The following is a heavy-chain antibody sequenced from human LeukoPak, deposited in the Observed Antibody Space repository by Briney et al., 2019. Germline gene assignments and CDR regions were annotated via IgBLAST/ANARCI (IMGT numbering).Heavy chain of an antibody. CDR2: ISWDGGST. J-gene: IGHJ4*02. CDR1: GFTFDDYA. D-gene: IGHD2-8*02. Sequence: QPGGSLRLSCAASGFTFDDYAMHWVRQAPGKGLEWVSLISWDGGSTYYADSVKGRFTISRDNSKNSLYLQMNSLRAEDTASYYCAKDRTGGAGGNYFDYWGQGTLVTVFS. CDR3: AKDRTGGAGGNYFDY. V-gene: IGHV3-43D*03.